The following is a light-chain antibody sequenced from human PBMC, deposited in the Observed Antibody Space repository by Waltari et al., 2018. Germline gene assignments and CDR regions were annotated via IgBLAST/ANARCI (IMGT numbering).Light chain of an antibody. Sequence: EIVLTQSPGTLPLSPGERATLSCRASQSVSSSYLAWYQHKPGQAPRLVIYGASSRAAGIPDRFSGSGSGTDFTLTISRLEPEDFAVYYCQQYGTSPPLTFGGGTKVEIK. CDR1: QSVSSSY. CDR3: QQYGTSPPLT. CDR2: GAS. V-gene: IGKV3-20*01. J-gene: IGKJ4*01.